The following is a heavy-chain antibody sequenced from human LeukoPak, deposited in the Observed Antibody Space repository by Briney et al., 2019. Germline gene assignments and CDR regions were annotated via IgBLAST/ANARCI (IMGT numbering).Heavy chain of an antibody. CDR2: IRYDGSNK. Sequence: PGGSLRLSCAASGFPFSSYGIHCVRQAPGKGMEWAAYIRYDGSNKYYADSVKGRFTISRDNSKNTLYLQMNSLRAEDTAVYYCAKAQYSSSWWVFDYWGQGTLVTVSS. V-gene: IGHV3-30*02. CDR3: AKAQYSSSWWVFDY. D-gene: IGHD6-13*01. CDR1: GFPFSSYG. J-gene: IGHJ4*02.